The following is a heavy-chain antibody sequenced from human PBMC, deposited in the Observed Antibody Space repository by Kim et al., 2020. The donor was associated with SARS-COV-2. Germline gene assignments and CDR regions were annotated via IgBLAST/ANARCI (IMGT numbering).Heavy chain of an antibody. J-gene: IGHJ3*02. Sequence: VKGRFTISRDNAKNSLYLQLNSLRAEDTAVYYCARGYCSGGSCYSGAFDIWGQGTMVTVSS. V-gene: IGHV3-11*06. D-gene: IGHD2-15*01. CDR3: ARGYCSGGSCYSGAFDI.